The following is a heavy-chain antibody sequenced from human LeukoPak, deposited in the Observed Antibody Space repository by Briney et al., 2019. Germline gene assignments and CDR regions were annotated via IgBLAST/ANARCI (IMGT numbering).Heavy chain of an antibody. D-gene: IGHD3-10*01. Sequence: GGSLRLSCAASGFTFSSYSMNWVRQAPGKGLEWVSYISSSSSTIYYADSVKGRFTISRVNAKNSLYLQMNSLRAEDTAVYYCARGSHYGSGSSDYWGQGTLVTVSS. V-gene: IGHV3-48*04. CDR1: GFTFSSYS. CDR3: ARGSHYGSGSSDY. J-gene: IGHJ4*02. CDR2: ISSSSSTI.